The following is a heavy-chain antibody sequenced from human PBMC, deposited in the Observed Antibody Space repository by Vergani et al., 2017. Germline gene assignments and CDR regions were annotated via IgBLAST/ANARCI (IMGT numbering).Heavy chain of an antibody. Sequence: QVQLQESGPGLVKPSETLSLTCTVSGYSISSGYYWGWIRQPPGKGLEWIGSIYHSGSTYYNPSLKSRVTISVDTSKNQFSLKLSSVTAADTAVYYGARGSYGDYVGYWGQGTLVTVSS. J-gene: IGHJ4*02. CDR3: ARGSYGDYVGY. V-gene: IGHV4-38-2*02. CDR1: GYSISSGYY. CDR2: IYHSGST. D-gene: IGHD4-17*01.